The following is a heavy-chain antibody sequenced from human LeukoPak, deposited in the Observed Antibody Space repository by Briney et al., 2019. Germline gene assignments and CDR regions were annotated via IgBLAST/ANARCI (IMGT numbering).Heavy chain of an antibody. D-gene: IGHD5-24*01. J-gene: IGHJ4*02. CDR1: GFTFSNYG. CDR2: ISYDGSSV. V-gene: IGHV3-30*18. Sequence: GRSLRLSCAASGFTFSNYGMYWVRQAPGKGLEWVAVISYDGSSVYYADSVKGRFTISRDNSKNTLYLQMNSLRAEDTAVYYCAKDFWQMATTDYWGQGTLVTVSS. CDR3: AKDFWQMATTDY.